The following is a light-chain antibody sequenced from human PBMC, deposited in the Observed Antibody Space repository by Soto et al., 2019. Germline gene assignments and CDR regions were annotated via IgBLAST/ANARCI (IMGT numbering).Light chain of an antibody. CDR3: CSYAGSTTFYV. J-gene: IGLJ1*01. V-gene: IGLV2-23*02. CDR1: SSDVGSYNL. CDR2: EVT. Sequence: QSALTQPASVFGSPGQSITISCTGTSSDVGSYNLVSWYQQYPGKAPKLMIYEVTKRPSGVSNRFSGSESGNTASLTISGLQAEDEADYYCCSYAGSTTFYVFGTGTKLTVL.